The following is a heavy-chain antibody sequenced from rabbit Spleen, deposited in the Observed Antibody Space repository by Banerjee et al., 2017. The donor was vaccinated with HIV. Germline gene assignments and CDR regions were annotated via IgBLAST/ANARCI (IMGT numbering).Heavy chain of an antibody. Sequence: CIDTSPGTTYYASWAKGRFTITRSTTLNTVTLQLNSLTAADTATYFCARDLVAVIGWNFNLWGPGTLVTVS. J-gene: IGHJ4*01. CDR3: ARDLVAVIGWNFNL. D-gene: IGHD5-1*01. CDR2: IDTSPGTT. V-gene: IGHV1S47*01.